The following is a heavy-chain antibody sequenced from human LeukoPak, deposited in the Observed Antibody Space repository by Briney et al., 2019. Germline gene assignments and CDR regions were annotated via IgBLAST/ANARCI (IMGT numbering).Heavy chain of an antibody. Sequence: GGSLRLSCAAPGFTFSSYEMNWVRQAPGKGLEWVSYISSSGSTIYYADSVKGRFTISRDNAKNSLYLQMNSLRAEDTAVYYCARRSRFGELSYTWGQGTLVTVSS. CDR2: ISSSGSTI. CDR1: GFTFSSYE. J-gene: IGHJ5*02. D-gene: IGHD3-10*01. CDR3: ARRSRFGELSYT. V-gene: IGHV3-48*03.